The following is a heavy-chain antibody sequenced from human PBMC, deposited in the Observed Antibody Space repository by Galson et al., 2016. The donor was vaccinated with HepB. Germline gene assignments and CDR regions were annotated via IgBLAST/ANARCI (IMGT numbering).Heavy chain of an antibody. J-gene: IGHJ4*02. D-gene: IGHD3-3*01. CDR3: ATVPILGAVARYLDY. Sequence: SVKVSCKASGGTFSSYAISWVRQAPGQGLEWMGGIIPIYGTTNFAQKFQGRVTITADKSTSTSYMELSSLRSEDTAVYYCATVPILGAVARYLDYWGQGTLVTVSS. CDR2: IIPIYGTT. CDR1: GGTFSSYA. V-gene: IGHV1-69*06.